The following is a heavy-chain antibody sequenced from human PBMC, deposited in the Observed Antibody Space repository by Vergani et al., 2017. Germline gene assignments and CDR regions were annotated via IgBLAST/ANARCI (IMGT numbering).Heavy chain of an antibody. CDR2: IIPIFGTA. CDR3: ARDRKGVGPVYGMDV. CDR1: GGTFSSYA. J-gene: IGHJ6*02. V-gene: IGHV1-69*13. D-gene: IGHD3-3*01. Sequence: QVQLVQSGAEVKKPGSSVKVSCKASGGTFSSYAISWVRQAHGQGLEWMGRIIPIFGTANYAQKFQGRVTITADESTSTAYMELSSLRSEDTAVYYCARDRKGVGPVYGMDVWGQGTTVTVSS.